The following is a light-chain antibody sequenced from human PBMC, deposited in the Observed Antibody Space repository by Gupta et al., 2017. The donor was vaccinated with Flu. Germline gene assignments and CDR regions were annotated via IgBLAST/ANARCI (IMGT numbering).Light chain of an antibody. J-gene: IGKJ5*01. CDR3: QQRDNWPIA. CDR1: QSVGVY. Sequence: PATLSLSPGERATLSCRASQSVGVYLAWYQQKPGQAPRLLIYDVSNRATGIPVRFSGSESGTDFTLTISSLEPEDFAVYYCQQRDNWPIAFGQGTRMEIK. V-gene: IGKV3-11*01. CDR2: DVS.